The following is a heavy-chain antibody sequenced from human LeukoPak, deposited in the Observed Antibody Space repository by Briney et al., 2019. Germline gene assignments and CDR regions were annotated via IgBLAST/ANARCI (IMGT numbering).Heavy chain of an antibody. Sequence: ASVKVSCKASGGTFSSYAISWVRQAPGQGLEWMGWINPNSGGTNYAQKFQGRVTMTRDTSISTAYMELSRLRSDDTAVYYCAKDSRQTWTSETWGKETLVTVSS. CDR1: GGTFSSYA. CDR2: INPNSGGT. CDR3: AKDSRQTWTSET. J-gene: IGHJ5*02. D-gene: IGHD1-1*01. V-gene: IGHV1-2*02.